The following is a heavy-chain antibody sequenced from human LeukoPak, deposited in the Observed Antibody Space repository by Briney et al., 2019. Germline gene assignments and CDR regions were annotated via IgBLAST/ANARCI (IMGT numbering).Heavy chain of an antibody. D-gene: IGHD1-26*01. J-gene: IGHJ3*02. CDR3: ARGRYSADICSGGDAFDI. Sequence: SETLSLTCTVSGGSINNYYWSWIRQPAGKGLEWIGRIYTRGSTNYNPSLKSRVTMLVDTSKNQFSLKLSSVTAADTAVYYCARGRYSADICSGGDAFDIWGQGTMVSVSS. CDR1: GGSINNYY. V-gene: IGHV4-4*07. CDR2: IYTRGST.